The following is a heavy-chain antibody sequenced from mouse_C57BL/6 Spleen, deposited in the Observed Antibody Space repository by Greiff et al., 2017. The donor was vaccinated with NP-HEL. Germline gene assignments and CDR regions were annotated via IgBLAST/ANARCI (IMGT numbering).Heavy chain of an antibody. J-gene: IGHJ2*01. CDR2: ISNGGGST. Sequence: EVMLVESGGGLVQPGGSLKLSCAASGFTFSDYYMYWVRQTPEQRLEWVAYISNGGGSTYYPDTVKGRFTISRDNAKNTLYLQMSRLKSEDTAVYYCARGYYGSSYGVYFDYWGQGTTLTVSS. CDR3: ARGYYGSSYGVYFDY. D-gene: IGHD1-1*01. CDR1: GFTFSDYY. V-gene: IGHV5-12*01.